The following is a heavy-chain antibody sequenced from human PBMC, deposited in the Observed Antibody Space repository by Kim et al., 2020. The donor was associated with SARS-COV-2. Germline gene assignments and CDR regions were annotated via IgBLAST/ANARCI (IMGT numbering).Heavy chain of an antibody. J-gene: IGHJ4*02. D-gene: IGHD6-19*01. CDR3: ARSSLIAVAGIYVY. Sequence: NQSLKIRVTISVDTSKNQFSLKLSSVTAADTAVYYCARSSLIAVAGIYVYWGQGTLVSVSS. V-gene: IGHV4-39*01.